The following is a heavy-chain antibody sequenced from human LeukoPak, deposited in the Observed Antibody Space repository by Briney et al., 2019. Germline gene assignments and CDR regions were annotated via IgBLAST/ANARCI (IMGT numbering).Heavy chain of an antibody. CDR2: ISAYNGNT. J-gene: IGHJ4*02. CDR1: GYTFTSYG. CDR3: ARDRRTSAVAGTDY. V-gene: IGHV1-18*01. D-gene: IGHD6-19*01. Sequence: GASVKVSCKASGYTFTSYGISWVRQAPGQGLEWMGWISAYNGNTNYAQKLQGRATMTTDTSTSTAYMELRSLRSDDTAVYYCARDRRTSAVAGTDYWGQGTLVTVSS.